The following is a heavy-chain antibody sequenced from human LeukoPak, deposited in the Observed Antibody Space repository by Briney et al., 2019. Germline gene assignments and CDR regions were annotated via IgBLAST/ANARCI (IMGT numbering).Heavy chain of an antibody. CDR2: IIPIFGTA. Sequence: SVEVSCKASGGTFSSYAISWVRQAPGQGLEWMGGIIPIFGTANYAQKFQGRVTITADESTSTAYMELSSLRSEDTAVYYCARDHGGDGLFDDYWGQGTLVTVSS. D-gene: IGHD2-21*02. V-gene: IGHV1-69*01. CDR3: ARDHGGDGLFDDY. CDR1: GGTFSSYA. J-gene: IGHJ4*02.